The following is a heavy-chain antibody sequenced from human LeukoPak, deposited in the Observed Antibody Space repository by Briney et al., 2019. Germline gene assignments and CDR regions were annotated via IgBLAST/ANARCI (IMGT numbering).Heavy chain of an antibody. CDR3: ARHPTALVSYGFDP. Sequence: SETLSLTCTVSGGPLSNYYWSWIRQPPGKGLEWIGYIYYSGSTNYNPSLKSRVTISVDTSKNQFSLNLSSVTAADTAVYYCARHPTALVSYGFDPWGQGTLVTVSS. V-gene: IGHV4-59*08. CDR1: GGPLSNYY. CDR2: IYYSGST. D-gene: IGHD5-18*01. J-gene: IGHJ5*02.